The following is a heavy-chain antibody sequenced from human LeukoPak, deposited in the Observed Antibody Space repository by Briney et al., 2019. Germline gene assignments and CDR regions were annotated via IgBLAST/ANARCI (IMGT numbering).Heavy chain of an antibody. CDR3: AKDLQQQLTFDY. J-gene: IGHJ4*02. V-gene: IGHV3-23*01. D-gene: IGHD6-13*01. Sequence: AISGSGGSTYYADSVKGRFTISRDNSKNTLYLQMNSLRAEDTAVYYCAKDLQQQLTFDYWGQGTLVIVSS. CDR2: ISGSGGST.